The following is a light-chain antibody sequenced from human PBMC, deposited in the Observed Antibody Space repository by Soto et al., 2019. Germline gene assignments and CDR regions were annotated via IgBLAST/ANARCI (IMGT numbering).Light chain of an antibody. CDR2: DVA. CDR3: VSYTSSTTYV. V-gene: IGLV2-14*03. CDR1: SSDVGGSNF. Sequence: SSHTEPASLSDSPGQSRPISCTVTSSDVGGSNFVSWYQQHPGKPPKLIIYDVANRPSGVSNRFSGSKSGSTASLIISRLQTEDEADYYCVSYTSSTTYVFGTGTKVTVL. J-gene: IGLJ1*01.